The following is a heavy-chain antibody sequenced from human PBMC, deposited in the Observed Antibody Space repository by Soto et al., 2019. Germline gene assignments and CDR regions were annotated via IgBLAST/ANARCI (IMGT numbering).Heavy chain of an antibody. Sequence: SETPSLTCDVSGGSISSVNWWIWVLQPPGKGLQWLGGLYHTWTTNHNPSLKSRGTISDDKSQKHFSHNVSSVSAAQTAVYYCAQSAGFFALYLFDTWGQGALVTDSS. CDR2: LYHTWTT. J-gene: IGHJ5*01. CDR1: GGSISSVNW. D-gene: IGHD3-3*01. CDR3: AQSAGFFALYLFDT. V-gene: IGHV4-4*02.